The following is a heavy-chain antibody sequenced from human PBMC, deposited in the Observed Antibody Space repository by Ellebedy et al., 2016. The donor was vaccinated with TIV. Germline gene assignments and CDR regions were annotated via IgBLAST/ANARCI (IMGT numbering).Heavy chain of an antibody. CDR2: INPNSGGT. J-gene: IGHJ6*02. Sequence: AASVKVSCKASGYTFTGYYMHWVRQAPGQGLEWMGWINPNSGGTNYAQKFQGRVTMTRDTSISTAYMELSRLRSDDTAVYYCARVKYQLLHYGMDVWGQGTTVTVSS. CDR1: GYTFTGYY. CDR3: ARVKYQLLHYGMDV. D-gene: IGHD2-2*01. V-gene: IGHV1-2*02.